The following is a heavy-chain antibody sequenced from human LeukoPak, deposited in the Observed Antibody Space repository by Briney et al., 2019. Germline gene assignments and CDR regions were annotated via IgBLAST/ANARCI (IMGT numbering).Heavy chain of an antibody. V-gene: IGHV3-11*04. CDR2: ISGSSGII. Sequence: LSLTCTVSGGSIRSSYYYWGWIRQAPGKGLEWVSYISGSSGIIDYADSVRGRFTISRDNAKNSLYLQMNSLRAEDTAVYYCARGSTYYESSGQVPFDYWGQGTLVTVSS. J-gene: IGHJ4*02. D-gene: IGHD3-22*01. CDR1: GGSIRSSYYY. CDR3: ARGSTYYESSGQVPFDY.